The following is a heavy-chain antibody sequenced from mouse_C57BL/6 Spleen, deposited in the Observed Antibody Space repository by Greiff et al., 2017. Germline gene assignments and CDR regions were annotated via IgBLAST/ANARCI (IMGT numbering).Heavy chain of an antibody. CDR1: GFTFSDAW. CDR3: TFYDGPPGLLG. D-gene: IGHD2-3*01. Sequence: EVQVVESGGGLVQPGGSMKLSCAASGFTFSDAWMDWVRQSPGKGLEWVAEIRNKANNHATYYAESVKGRFTISRDDSKSSVYLQMNSLRAEDTGIYYCTFYDGPPGLLGWGQGTLVTVSA. V-gene: IGHV6-6*01. CDR2: IRNKANNHAT. J-gene: IGHJ3*01.